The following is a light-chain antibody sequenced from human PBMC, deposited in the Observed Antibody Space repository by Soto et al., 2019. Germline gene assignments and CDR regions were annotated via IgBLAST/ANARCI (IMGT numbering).Light chain of an antibody. CDR1: QSVLYSSNNKNY. CDR3: QHYNTTPVT. J-gene: IGKJ5*01. Sequence: DIVMTPSPDSLAVSLGERATINCKSSQSVLYSSNNKNYLAWYQHKPRHPPKLLIYWASNRASGVPDRFSGSGSGTDFTLTISSLQAEDVAVYYCQHYNTTPVTFGQGTRLEIK. V-gene: IGKV4-1*01. CDR2: WAS.